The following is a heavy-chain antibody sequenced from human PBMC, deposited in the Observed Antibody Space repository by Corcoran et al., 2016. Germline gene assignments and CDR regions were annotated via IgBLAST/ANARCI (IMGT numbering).Heavy chain of an antibody. CDR1: GYTFTSYA. Sequence: QVQLVQSGAEVKKPGASVKVSCKASGYTFTSYAMHWVRQAPGQRLEWMGWINAGNGNTKYSQKFQGRVTITRDTSASTAYMELSSLRSEDTAVYYCAREQGVAANVGGYYYYGMDVWGQGTTVTVSS. D-gene: IGHD6-19*01. CDR2: INAGNGNT. J-gene: IGHJ6*02. CDR3: AREQGVAANVGGYYYYGMDV. V-gene: IGHV1-3*01.